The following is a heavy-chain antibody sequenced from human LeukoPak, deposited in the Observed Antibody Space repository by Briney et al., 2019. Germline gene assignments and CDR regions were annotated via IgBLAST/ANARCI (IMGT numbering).Heavy chain of an antibody. D-gene: IGHD3/OR15-3a*01. V-gene: IGHV1-2*02. CDR2: ISLKSGGT. CDR3: ARAAPYEFLTLPTDWFDP. CDR1: GFTLNGYY. Sequence: ASVKVSCRASGFTLNGYYMHWLRQAPGQGPEWMGWISLKSGGTNYAQKFQGRVTMTRDTSINTAYMELSRLRSDDTAVYYCARAAPYEFLTLPTDWFDPWGQGTLVAVSS. J-gene: IGHJ5*02.